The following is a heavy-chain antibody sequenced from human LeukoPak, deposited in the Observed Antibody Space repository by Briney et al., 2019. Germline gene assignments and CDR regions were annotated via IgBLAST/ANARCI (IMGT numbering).Heavy chain of an antibody. CDR3: ARGNRLVVTAPSPFDY. CDR1: GGTFISYA. Sequence: SVKVSCKASGGTFISYAISWVRQAPGQGLEWMGGIIPIFGTANYAQKFQGRVTITADESTSTAYMELSSLRSEDTAVYYCARGNRLVVTAPSPFDYWGQGTLVTVSS. CDR2: IIPIFGTA. J-gene: IGHJ4*02. D-gene: IGHD2-21*02. V-gene: IGHV1-69*13.